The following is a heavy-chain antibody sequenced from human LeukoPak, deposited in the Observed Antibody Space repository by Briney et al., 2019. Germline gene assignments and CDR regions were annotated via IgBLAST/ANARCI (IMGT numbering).Heavy chain of an antibody. D-gene: IGHD2-2*01. CDR3: ARDWDCSSNSCSIGH. Sequence: GGSLRLSCAASGYSFSNYALHWVRQAPGKGLEWVAFIPYDGSNKYYADSVKGRFTISRDNSKNTLYLQMNSLRPEDTAVYYCARDWDCSSNSCSIGHWGQGTLVTVSS. CDR2: IPYDGSNK. CDR1: GYSFSNYA. J-gene: IGHJ4*02. V-gene: IGHV3-30-3*01.